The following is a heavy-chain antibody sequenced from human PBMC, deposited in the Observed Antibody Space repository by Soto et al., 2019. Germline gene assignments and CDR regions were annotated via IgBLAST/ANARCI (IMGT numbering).Heavy chain of an antibody. CDR1: GFTFSSSA. V-gene: IGHV3-23*01. CDR3: AKSNGCSGGICN. D-gene: IGHD2-15*01. CDR2: ITGSGGGT. J-gene: IGHJ4*02. Sequence: EVQLLESGGGLVQPGGSLRLSCAASGFTFSSSAMTWFRQATWKGLEWVSAITGSGGGTYYADSVKGRFAISRDNSKNTLYLQMDSLRAGDTAVYYCAKSNGCSGGICNCGQGTQVTVSS.